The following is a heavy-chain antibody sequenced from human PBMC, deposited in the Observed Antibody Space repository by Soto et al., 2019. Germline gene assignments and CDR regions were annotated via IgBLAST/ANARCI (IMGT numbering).Heavy chain of an antibody. Sequence: QXQLVQSGAEXKKPGSSVKVSCKXSGGTFSSYTIXXVRQAPGQGLEWMGRIIPILGIANYAQKFQGRVTITADKSTSTAYMELSSLRSEDTAVYYCANGYGDYWGQGTLVTVSS. J-gene: IGHJ4*02. V-gene: IGHV1-69*02. CDR3: ANGYGDY. D-gene: IGHD5-12*01. CDR2: IIPILGIA. CDR1: GGTFSSYT.